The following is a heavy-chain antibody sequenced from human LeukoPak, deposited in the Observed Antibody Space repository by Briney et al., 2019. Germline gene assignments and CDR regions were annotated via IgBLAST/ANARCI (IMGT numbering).Heavy chain of an antibody. J-gene: IGHJ6*02. D-gene: IGHD2-8*02. CDR1: GYTLAELS. Sequence: ASVKVFCKFSGYTLAELSMHWVRQAPGKGLEWMGGFDPEDGETIYAQKFQGRVTMTEDTSTDTAYMELSSLRSEDTAVYYCATPFGTGAFGGMDVWGQGTTVTVSS. CDR2: FDPEDGET. V-gene: IGHV1-24*01. CDR3: ATPFGTGAFGGMDV.